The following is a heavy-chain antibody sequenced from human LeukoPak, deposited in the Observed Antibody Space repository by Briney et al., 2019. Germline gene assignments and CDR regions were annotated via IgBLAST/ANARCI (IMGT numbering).Heavy chain of an antibody. D-gene: IGHD3-10*01. Sequence: PGGSLRPSCAASGFTFSSYAMSWVRQAPGKGLEWVSAISGSGGSTYYADSVKGRFTISRDNSKNTLYLQMNSLRAEDTAVYYSAKDLTYYGSGSSFDYWGQGTLVTVSS. J-gene: IGHJ4*02. CDR3: AKDLTYYGSGSSFDY. CDR2: ISGSGGST. V-gene: IGHV3-23*01. CDR1: GFTFSSYA.